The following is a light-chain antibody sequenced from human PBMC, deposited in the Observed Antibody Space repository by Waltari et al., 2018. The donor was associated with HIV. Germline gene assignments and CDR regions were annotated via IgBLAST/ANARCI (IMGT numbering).Light chain of an antibody. V-gene: IGLV3-21*02. CDR2: YND. J-gene: IGLJ1*01. CDR1: TIGRRS. Sequence: SFVLTQPPSVSVAPGQTATITCGGKTIGRRSVHGYQQKPGQAPVLFIYYNDDRPSGIPERFSGSKSGNPATLTITRVEVGDEADYYCQVWDSDSDHYVFGTGTEVTVL. CDR3: QVWDSDSDHYV.